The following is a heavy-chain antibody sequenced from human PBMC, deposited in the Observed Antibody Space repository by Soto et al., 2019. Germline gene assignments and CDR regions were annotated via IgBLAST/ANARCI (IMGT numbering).Heavy chain of an antibody. CDR3: AKDFQWDSYGSPGLVDY. CDR2: ISYDGSNK. CDR1: GFTFSSYG. J-gene: IGHJ4*02. V-gene: IGHV3-30*18. D-gene: IGHD5-18*01. Sequence: GGSLRLSCAASGFTFSSYGMHWVRQAPGKGLEWVAVISYDGSNKYYADSVKGRFTISRDNSKNTLYLQMNSLRAEDTAVYYCAKDFQWDSYGSPGLVDYWGQGTLVTVSS.